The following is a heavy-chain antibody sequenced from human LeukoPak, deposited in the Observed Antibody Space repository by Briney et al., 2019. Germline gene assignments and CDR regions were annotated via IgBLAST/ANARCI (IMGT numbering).Heavy chain of an antibody. CDR1: GFTFSGSA. V-gene: IGHV3-73*01. D-gene: IGHD4-11*01. CDR2: IRSKATSYAT. CDR3: TSPLYSKFKGSVYYYYGMDV. Sequence: GGSLRLSCAASGFTFSGSAMHWVRQASGKGRKWVGRIRSKATSYATAYAASVKGRFTISRDDSKNTAYLQMNSLKTEDTAVYYCTSPLYSKFKGSVYYYYGMDVWGQGTTVTVSS. J-gene: IGHJ6*02.